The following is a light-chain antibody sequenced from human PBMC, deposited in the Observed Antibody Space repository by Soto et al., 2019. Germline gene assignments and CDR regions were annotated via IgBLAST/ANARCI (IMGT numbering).Light chain of an antibody. Sequence: DIQMTQSPSTLSASVGDRVTITCRASQSISSWLAWYQQKPGKAPKLLIYDASSLESGVPSMFSGSGSGTEFTLTISSLQPDDFATYSCEQYNRYHTFGQVKKLEI. J-gene: IGKJ2*01. CDR3: EQYNRYHT. V-gene: IGKV1-5*01. CDR1: QSISSW. CDR2: DAS.